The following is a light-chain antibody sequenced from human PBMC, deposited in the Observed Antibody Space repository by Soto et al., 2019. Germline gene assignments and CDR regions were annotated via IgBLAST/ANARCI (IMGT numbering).Light chain of an antibody. CDR2: GAS. CDR3: QQCNNWPPGKT. Sequence: EIVMTQSPATLSVSPGERATLSCRASQSVSSNLAWYQQKPGQAPRLLIYGASTRATGIPARFSGSGSGTEFTLTISSLQSEDFAVYYCQQCNNWPPGKTFGQGTKVDIK. CDR1: QSVSSN. V-gene: IGKV3-15*01. J-gene: IGKJ1*01.